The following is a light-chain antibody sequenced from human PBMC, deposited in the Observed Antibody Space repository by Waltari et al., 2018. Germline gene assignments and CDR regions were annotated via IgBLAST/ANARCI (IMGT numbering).Light chain of an antibody. V-gene: IGKV3-20*01. CDR1: QSVSRY. CDR3: QKYGTLPAT. CDR2: DTS. Sequence: CRASQSVSRYLAWDQQRPGQPPRLLIYDTSTRATGIPDRFSGSGSGTDFSLTISRLEPEDFAVYYCQKYGTLPATFGQGTKVEI. J-gene: IGKJ1*01.